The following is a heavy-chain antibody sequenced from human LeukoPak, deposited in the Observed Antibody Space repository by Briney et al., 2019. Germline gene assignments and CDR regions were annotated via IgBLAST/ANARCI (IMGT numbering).Heavy chain of an antibody. Sequence: GGSLRLSCAASGFTFSSYWMIWVRQAPGEGLEWVANIKQDGSEKYYVDSVKGRFTISRDNAKNSLYLQMNSLRAEDTAVYSCARGPPSIYGGVNWYFDLWGRGTLVTVSS. CDR1: GFTFSSYW. V-gene: IGHV3-7*04. D-gene: IGHD4-23*01. CDR3: ARGPPSIYGGVNWYFDL. J-gene: IGHJ2*01. CDR2: IKQDGSEK.